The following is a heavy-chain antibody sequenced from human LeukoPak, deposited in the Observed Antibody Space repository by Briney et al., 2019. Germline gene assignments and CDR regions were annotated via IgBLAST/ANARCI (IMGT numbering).Heavy chain of an antibody. CDR3: ASRSSIWSGYQDTLYYFDS. Sequence: KTSETLSLTCTVSGGSISSYYWSWIRQPPGKRLEWIGHIYYSGSTNYNPSLKSRVTISVDTSKNQFSLKLSSVTAADTPVYYCASRSSIWSGYQDTLYYFDSWGQGTLVTVSS. D-gene: IGHD3-3*01. CDR1: GGSISSYY. CDR2: IYYSGST. V-gene: IGHV4-59*01. J-gene: IGHJ4*02.